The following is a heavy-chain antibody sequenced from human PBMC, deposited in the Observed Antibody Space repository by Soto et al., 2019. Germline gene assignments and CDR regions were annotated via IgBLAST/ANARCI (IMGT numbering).Heavy chain of an antibody. CDR2: ISDDGATT. J-gene: IGHJ5*02. D-gene: IGHD1-26*01. CDR1: GFTFSMYW. V-gene: IGHV3-74*01. Sequence: GGSLRLSCVVSGFTFSMYWMHWVRQVPGQRPFWVSRISDDGATTNYADSVRGRCTISRDNSKNTLYLQMNNLKPDATAIYYCPRGPRAASSGTGAPWGQGPPGTVS. CDR3: PRGPRAASSGTGAP.